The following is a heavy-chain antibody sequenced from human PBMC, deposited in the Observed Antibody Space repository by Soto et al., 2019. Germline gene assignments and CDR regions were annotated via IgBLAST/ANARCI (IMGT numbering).Heavy chain of an antibody. J-gene: IGHJ6*02. V-gene: IGHV1-8*01. CDR2: MNPNSGNT. CDR3: ARRGLGSSSTFRYYYDGMDG. CDR1: GYTFTSYD. D-gene: IGHD6-6*01. Sequence: QVQLVQSGAEVKKPGASVKVSCKASGYTFTSYDINWVRQATGQGLEWMGWMNPNSGNTDYAQKFQGRVTMTRNTSINTAYMELSSLRSEDTAVYYCARRGLGSSSTFRYYYDGMDGWGQGTTVTVSS.